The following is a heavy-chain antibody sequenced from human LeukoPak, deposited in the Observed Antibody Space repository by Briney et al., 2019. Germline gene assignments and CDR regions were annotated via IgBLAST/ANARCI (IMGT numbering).Heavy chain of an antibody. Sequence: GGSLRLSCAASGFTFSSYSMNWVRQAPGKGLEWVSSISSSSSYIYYADSVKGRFTISRDNAKNSLYLQMNSLRAEDTAVYYCAREVYDSDAFDIWGQGTMVTVSS. CDR1: GFTFSSYS. D-gene: IGHD3-22*01. V-gene: IGHV3-21*01. J-gene: IGHJ3*02. CDR2: ISSSSSYI. CDR3: AREVYDSDAFDI.